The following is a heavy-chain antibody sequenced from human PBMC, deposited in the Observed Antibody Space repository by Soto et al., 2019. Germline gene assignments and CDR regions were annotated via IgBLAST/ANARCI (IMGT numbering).Heavy chain of an antibody. CDR2: ISSSSSGI. D-gene: IGHD7-27*01. CDR1: GFTFDDYA. Sequence: GGSLRLSCAASGFTFDDYAMHWVRQATGKGLEWVSDISSSSSGIDYADSVKGRFTVSRDNARNSLYLQMNSLRAEDTAVYYCARDLSWGSNWYYYMDVWGKGTTVTVSS. V-gene: IGHV3-48*01. J-gene: IGHJ6*03. CDR3: ARDLSWGSNWYYYMDV.